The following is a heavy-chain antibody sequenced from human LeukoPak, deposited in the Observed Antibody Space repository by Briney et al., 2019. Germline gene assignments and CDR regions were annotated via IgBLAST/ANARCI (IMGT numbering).Heavy chain of an antibody. Sequence: PSETLSLTCTVFGGSISSYYWSWIRQPPGKGLEWIGYISYSGNTNYNPSLKSRVTTSVDTSKNQFSLKLSSVTAADTAVYYCARGINWVDYWGQGTLVTVSS. CDR2: ISYSGNT. CDR3: ARGINWVDY. J-gene: IGHJ4*02. D-gene: IGHD7-27*01. V-gene: IGHV4-59*01. CDR1: GGSISSYY.